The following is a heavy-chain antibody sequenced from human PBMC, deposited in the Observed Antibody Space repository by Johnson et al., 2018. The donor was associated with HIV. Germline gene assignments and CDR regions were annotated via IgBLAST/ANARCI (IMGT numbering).Heavy chain of an antibody. Sequence: QVQLVESGGGVVQPGRSLRLSCAASGFSFSNYAMDWVRQAPGKGLEWVAFISSDGSNKNYADSVKGRFTISRDNSKNTLYLQMNSLRAEDTAVYYCAGNYYDSSDAFDIWGQGTMVTVSS. CDR1: GFSFSNYA. J-gene: IGHJ3*02. V-gene: IGHV3-30*03. D-gene: IGHD3-22*01. CDR2: ISSDGSNK. CDR3: AGNYYDSSDAFDI.